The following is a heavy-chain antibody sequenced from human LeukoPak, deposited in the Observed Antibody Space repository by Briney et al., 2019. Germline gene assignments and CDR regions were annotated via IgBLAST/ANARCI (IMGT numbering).Heavy chain of an antibody. V-gene: IGHV4-39*01. D-gene: IGHD6-6*01. CDR1: GGSIRSANHF. CDR3: ARRAYSSSSFDY. CDR2: TYYSGRT. J-gene: IGHJ4*02. Sequence: ETLSLTCTVSGGSIRSANHFWGWIRQPPGKGLEWIGITYYSGRTYFNPSLKSRVTIGVDTSKNQFSPKLRSVTAADTAVYYCARRAYSSSSFDYWGQGTLVTVSS.